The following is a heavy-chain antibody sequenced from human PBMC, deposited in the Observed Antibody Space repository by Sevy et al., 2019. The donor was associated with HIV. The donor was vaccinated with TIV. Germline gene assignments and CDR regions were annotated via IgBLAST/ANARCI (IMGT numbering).Heavy chain of an antibody. D-gene: IGHD1-1*01. CDR2: IKSKTDGGTT. Sequence: GGSLRLSCAASGFTFSNAWMSWVRQAPGKGLEWVGRIKSKTDGGTTDYAAPVKGRFTISSDDSKNRLYLQMNSLKTEDTVIYYGTTDWKKRGLSALLDYWGQGTLVTVSS. V-gene: IGHV3-15*01. CDR1: GFTFSNAW. CDR3: TTDWKKRGLSALLDY. J-gene: IGHJ4*02.